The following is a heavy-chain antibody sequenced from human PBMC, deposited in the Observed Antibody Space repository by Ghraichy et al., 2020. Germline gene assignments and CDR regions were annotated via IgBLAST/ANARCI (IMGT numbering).Heavy chain of an antibody. CDR1: GFTFSNSW. V-gene: IGHV3-7*01. Sequence: GSLRLSCGASGFTFSNSWMAWVRQAPGKGLEWVANIKEDGSEKNYVDSVKGRFTISRDNSKKSLYLQMNSLRGEDTAVYYCARDSGYDTFDYWGQGTLVTVSS. CDR2: IKEDGSEK. J-gene: IGHJ4*02. D-gene: IGHD5-12*01. CDR3: ARDSGYDTFDY.